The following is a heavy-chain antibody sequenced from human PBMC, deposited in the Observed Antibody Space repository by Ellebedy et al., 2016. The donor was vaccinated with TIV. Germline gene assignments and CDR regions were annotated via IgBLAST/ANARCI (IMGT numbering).Heavy chain of an antibody. CDR2: INPGNAVA. CDR1: GYTFPTYA. V-gene: IGHV1-3*01. CDR3: AREGGVAGFRAFDY. J-gene: IGHJ4*02. D-gene: IGHD2-15*01. Sequence: AASVTVSCKASGYTFPTYAVHWVRQAPGQGLEWMGWINPGNAVAQYSHNFQGRVTITRDTSATTAYMELNSLRSEDTAVYYCAREGGVAGFRAFDYWGQGTLVTVSS.